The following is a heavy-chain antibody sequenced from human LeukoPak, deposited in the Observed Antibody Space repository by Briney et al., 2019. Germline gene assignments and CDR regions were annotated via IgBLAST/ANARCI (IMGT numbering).Heavy chain of an antibody. J-gene: IGHJ4*02. D-gene: IGHD6-19*01. CDR2: ISAYNGNK. Sequence: ASVKVSCKASGYTFTSYGISWGRQAPGQGLEGMGWISAYNGNKNYAQKLQGRVTMTTDTSTSTAYMELRSLRSDDTAVYYCARATPTTIAVAGTGYYFDYWGQGTLVTVSS. CDR3: ARATPTTIAVAGTGYYFDY. V-gene: IGHV1-18*01. CDR1: GYTFTSYG.